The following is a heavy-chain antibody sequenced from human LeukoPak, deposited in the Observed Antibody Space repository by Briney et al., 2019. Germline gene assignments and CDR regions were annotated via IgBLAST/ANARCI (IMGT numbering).Heavy chain of an antibody. J-gene: IGHJ4*02. CDR1: GFTFSSYS. CDR2: ISSSSSYI. CDR3: ARGSGGSCIDY. Sequence: GGSLRLSCAASGFTFSSYSMTWVRQAPGKGLEWVSSISSSSSYIYYADSAKGRFTISRDNAKNSLYLQMNSLRAEDTAVYYCARGSGGSCIDYWGQGTLVTVSS. V-gene: IGHV3-21*01. D-gene: IGHD2-15*01.